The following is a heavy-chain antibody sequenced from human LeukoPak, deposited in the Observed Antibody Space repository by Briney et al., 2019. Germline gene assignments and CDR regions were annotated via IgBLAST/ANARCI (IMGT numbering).Heavy chain of an antibody. V-gene: IGHV4-39*01. J-gene: IGHJ4*02. Sequence: KPSETLSLTCTVSGDSISSSDYYWGWIRQPPGKGLEWIGSFYYSGNTYYNLSLKSRVSISVDPSKNQLSLKLSSVSAADTAVYYCARHFFGDYVFAYWGQGTLVTVSS. CDR1: GDSISSSDYY. D-gene: IGHD4-17*01. CDR3: ARHFFGDYVFAY. CDR2: FYYSGNT.